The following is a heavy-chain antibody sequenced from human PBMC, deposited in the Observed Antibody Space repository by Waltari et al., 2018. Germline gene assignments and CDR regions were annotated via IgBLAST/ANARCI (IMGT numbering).Heavy chain of an antibody. Sequence: QVQLQESGPGLVKPSETLSLTCTVSGGSVSTYYWSWIRQPPGKGLEWIGFIYHSGRSDYNPYLKGRVTMSVDTSKNQLSLKLSSVTAADTAVFYCARHAADSSGYFYGFDSWGQGTLVTVSS. D-gene: IGHD3-22*01. V-gene: IGHV4-59*08. CDR1: GGSVSTYY. CDR2: IYHSGRS. CDR3: ARHAADSSGYFYGFDS. J-gene: IGHJ5*01.